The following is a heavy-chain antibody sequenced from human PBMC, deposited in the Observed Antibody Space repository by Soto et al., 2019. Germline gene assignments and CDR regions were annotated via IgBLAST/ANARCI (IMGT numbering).Heavy chain of an antibody. V-gene: IGHV1-18*01. J-gene: IGHJ6*02. D-gene: IGHD3-3*01. CDR1: GYNFVKYG. Sequence: ASVKVSCKASGYNFVKYGITWVRQAPGQGLEWLGWISPYNGNTKYAQKIQGRVIMTTDTSTTTAYLELLSLTSDDTAVYYCARGILEWYPRCPMDDWGQGTTVTVSS. CDR2: ISPYNGNT. CDR3: ARGILEWYPRCPMDD.